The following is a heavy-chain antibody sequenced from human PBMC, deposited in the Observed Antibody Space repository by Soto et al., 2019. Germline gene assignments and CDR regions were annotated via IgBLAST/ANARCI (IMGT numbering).Heavy chain of an antibody. CDR2: ISAYNGNT. Sequence: GASVKVSCKASGYTFTSYGISWVRQAPGQGLEWMGWISAYNGNTNYAQKLQGRVTMTTDTSTSTAYMELRSLRSDDTAVYYCARRSGYYSNYYYGMDVWGQGTTVTVSS. V-gene: IGHV1-18*01. J-gene: IGHJ6*02. CDR3: ARRSGYYSNYYYGMDV. CDR1: GYTFTSYG. D-gene: IGHD3-22*01.